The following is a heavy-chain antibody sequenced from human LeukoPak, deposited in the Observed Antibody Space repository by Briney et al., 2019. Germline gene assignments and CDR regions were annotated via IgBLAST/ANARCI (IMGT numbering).Heavy chain of an antibody. CDR1: GYTFTSYG. D-gene: IGHD5-18*01. CDR2: ISAYNGNT. Sequence: SVKVSCKASGYTFTSYGISWVRQAPGQGLEWMGWISAYNGNTNYAQKLQGRVTMTTDTSTSTAYMELRSLRSDDTAVCYCARGRRLQLWFKSGAFDIWGQGTMVTVSS. V-gene: IGHV1-18*04. CDR3: ARGRRLQLWFKSGAFDI. J-gene: IGHJ3*02.